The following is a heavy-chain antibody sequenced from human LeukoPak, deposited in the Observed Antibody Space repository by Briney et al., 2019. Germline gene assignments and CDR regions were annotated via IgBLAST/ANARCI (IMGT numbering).Heavy chain of an antibody. CDR1: GGSISSYY. CDR2: IYYSGST. Sequence: SETLSLTCTVSGGSISSYYWSWIRQPPGKGLEWIGYIYYSGSTTYNPSLKSRVTISVDTSKNQFSLKLSSVTAVDTAVYYCARLEGNWNYRGAFDIWGQGTMVTVSS. J-gene: IGHJ3*02. CDR3: ARLEGNWNYRGAFDI. D-gene: IGHD1-7*01. V-gene: IGHV4-59*01.